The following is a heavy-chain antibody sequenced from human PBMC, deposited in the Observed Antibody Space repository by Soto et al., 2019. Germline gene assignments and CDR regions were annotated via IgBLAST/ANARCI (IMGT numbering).Heavy chain of an antibody. CDR2: ISGSGGST. Sequence: GGSLRLSCAASGFTFSSYAMSWVRQAPGKGLEWVSAISGSGGSTYYADSVKGRFTISRDNSKNTLYLQMNSLRAEDTAVYYCAKDLRPIVVVVAATYGRAVWGKGTTVPAS. J-gene: IGHJ6*04. CDR3: AKDLRPIVVVVAATYGRAV. D-gene: IGHD2-15*01. CDR1: GFTFSSYA. V-gene: IGHV3-23*01.